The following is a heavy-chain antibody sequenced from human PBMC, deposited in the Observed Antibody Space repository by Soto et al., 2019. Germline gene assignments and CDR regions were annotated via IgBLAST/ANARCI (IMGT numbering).Heavy chain of an antibody. CDR3: ARDLNDYGDSKIDY. CDR1: GFTFSSYA. CDR2: ISYDGSNK. V-gene: IGHV3-30-3*01. Sequence: GGSLRLSCAASGFTFSSYAMHWVRQAPGKGLEWVAVISYDGSNKYYADSVKGRFTISRDNSKNTLYLQMNSLRAEDTAVYYCARDLNDYGDSKIDYWGQGTLVTVSS. J-gene: IGHJ4*02. D-gene: IGHD4-17*01.